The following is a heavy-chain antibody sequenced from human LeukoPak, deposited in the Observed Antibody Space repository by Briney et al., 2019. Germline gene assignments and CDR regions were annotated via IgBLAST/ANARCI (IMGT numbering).Heavy chain of an antibody. Sequence: PSETLSLTCSVWVDFLLSYYAMCIRQPAGKGLEWIGRIYTSGRTNYNPSLKSRVTMSVDTSKKQFSLKLSSVTAEDTAVYYCARAPQLGPFDYWGQGTLVTVSS. J-gene: IGHJ4*02. V-gene: IGHV4-4*07. CDR3: ARAPQLGPFDY. D-gene: IGHD6-6*01. CDR2: IYTSGRT. CDR1: VDFLLSYY.